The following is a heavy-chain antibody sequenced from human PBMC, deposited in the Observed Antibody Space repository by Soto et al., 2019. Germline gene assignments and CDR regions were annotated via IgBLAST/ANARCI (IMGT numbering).Heavy chain of an antibody. V-gene: IGHV3-7*03. CDR2: IKQDGSER. J-gene: IGHJ4*02. D-gene: IGHD3-9*01. Sequence: EVQLVESGGGLVQPGGSLRLSCVVSGFTFSSRWMSWVRQAPGKGLEWLAIIKQDGSERLYMDSVKGRFTISRDNAKESLYLQMTSLRVEDTAMYYCVRGFGWIFDYWGQGTLVTVSS. CDR1: GFTFSSRW. CDR3: VRGFGWIFDY.